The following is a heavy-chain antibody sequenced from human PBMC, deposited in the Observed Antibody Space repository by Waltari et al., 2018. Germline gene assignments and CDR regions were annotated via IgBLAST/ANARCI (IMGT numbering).Heavy chain of an antibody. D-gene: IGHD7-27*01. J-gene: IGHJ6*02. CDR3: VTDDPGLGLDV. Sequence: EVQLVESGGGLVHPGGSLRLSCEASGFIFTNYWMHWVRQDPGKGLVWVANMNSDGRSTTYGDSVRGRFTITRDNARNTLYLQMTSLRAEDTAVYFCVTDDPGLGLDVWGQGTTVTVSS. CDR1: GFIFTNYW. V-gene: IGHV3-74*01. CDR2: MNSDGRST.